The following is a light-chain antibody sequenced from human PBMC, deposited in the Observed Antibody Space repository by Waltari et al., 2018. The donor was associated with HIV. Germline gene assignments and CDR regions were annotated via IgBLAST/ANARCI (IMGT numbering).Light chain of an antibody. CDR2: EVS. CDR1: SSDVGGYNY. V-gene: IGLV2-14*01. J-gene: IGLJ1*01. Sequence: QSALTQPPSVYGSPGQSITISCTGTSSDVGGYNYVSWYQQHPAKAPKLMIYEVSQRPSGVSSRFSGSKSGNTASLTISGLQAEDEADYYCGSYTSISTQYVFGTGTRVTVL. CDR3: GSYTSISTQYV.